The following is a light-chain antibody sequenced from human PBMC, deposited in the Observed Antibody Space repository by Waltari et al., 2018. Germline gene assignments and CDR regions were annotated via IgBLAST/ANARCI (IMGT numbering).Light chain of an antibody. V-gene: IGLV4-69*01. Sequence: QLVLTQSPSASASLGASVKLTCTLSSGHTSNVIPWQPQQPEKGPRYLMKVYSDGSHSKGDEIPDRFSGSSSGAERYLTISSVQSGDEADYYCQTGGHGTWVFGGGTKLTVL. J-gene: IGLJ3*02. CDR1: SGHTSNV. CDR3: QTGGHGTWV. CDR2: VYSDGSH.